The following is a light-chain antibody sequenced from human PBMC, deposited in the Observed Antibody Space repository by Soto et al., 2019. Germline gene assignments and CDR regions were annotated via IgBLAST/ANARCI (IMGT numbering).Light chain of an antibody. CDR3: SSYTSDSSYV. CDR1: RSDVGGYNL. CDR2: AVS. V-gene: IGLV2-14*02. J-gene: IGLJ1*01. Sequence: QSVLTQPASVSGSPGQSITISCTGTRSDVGGYNLVSWYQQHTGKAPKLMIYAVSNRPSGVSNRFSASKSGNTASLFISGLQAEDEADYYCSSYTSDSSYVFGSGTKVTVL.